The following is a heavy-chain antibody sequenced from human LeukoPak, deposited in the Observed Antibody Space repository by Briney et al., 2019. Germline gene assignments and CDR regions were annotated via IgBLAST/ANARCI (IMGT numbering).Heavy chain of an antibody. CDR1: GGSFSGYY. V-gene: IGHV4-34*01. Sequence: SETLSLTCAVYGGSFSGYYWSWIRQPPGKGLEWIGEINHSGSTNYNPSLKSRVTISVDTSKNQFSLKLSSVTAADTAVYYCVRGYGKRYYYYGMDVWGQGTTVTVSS. J-gene: IGHJ6*02. CDR2: INHSGST. D-gene: IGHD4-17*01. CDR3: VRGYGKRYYYYGMDV.